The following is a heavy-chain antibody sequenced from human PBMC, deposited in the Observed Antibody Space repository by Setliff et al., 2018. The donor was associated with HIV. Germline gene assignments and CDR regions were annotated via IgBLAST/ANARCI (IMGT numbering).Heavy chain of an antibody. CDR3: AKAPGLTSSWAIDY. D-gene: IGHD6-13*01. J-gene: IGHJ4*02. CDR1: GFSFSSYT. Sequence: ETLSLSCVASGFSFSSYTMNWVRQTPGKGLEWVSSIDRGHNYIYYADSVKGRFTISRDDPKNSLYLQMNSLRAEDTAVYYCAKAPGLTSSWAIDYWGQGTLVTVSS. V-gene: IGHV3-21*01. CDR2: IDRGHNYI.